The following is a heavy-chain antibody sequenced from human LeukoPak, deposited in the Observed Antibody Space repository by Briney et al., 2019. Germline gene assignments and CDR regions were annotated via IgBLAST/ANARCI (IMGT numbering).Heavy chain of an antibody. CDR3: ARRDLRSDAFDA. CDR1: GGSISSYY. J-gene: IGHJ3*01. CDR2: IYYSGST. Sequence: PSETLSLTCTVSGGSISSYYWSWIRQPPGKGLEWIGYIYYSGSTNYNPSLKSRVTISVDTSKNQFSLKLSSVTAADTAVYYCARRDLRSDAFDAWGQGTMVTVSS. V-gene: IGHV4-59*01. D-gene: IGHD5-24*01.